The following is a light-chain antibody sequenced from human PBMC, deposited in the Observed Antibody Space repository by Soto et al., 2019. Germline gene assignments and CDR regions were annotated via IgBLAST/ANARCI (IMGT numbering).Light chain of an antibody. J-gene: IGKJ5*01. CDR1: QDISNY. V-gene: IGKV1-33*01. CDR3: QQYSHLIT. CDR2: DAS. Sequence: DIQRTQSPSSLSASVGDSVTITCQASQDISNYLNWYQQKLGKAPKLLIYDASNLGTGVPSRFSGSGSGTDFTFTISSLQPEDIATYYCQQYSHLITCGQGKRLEIK.